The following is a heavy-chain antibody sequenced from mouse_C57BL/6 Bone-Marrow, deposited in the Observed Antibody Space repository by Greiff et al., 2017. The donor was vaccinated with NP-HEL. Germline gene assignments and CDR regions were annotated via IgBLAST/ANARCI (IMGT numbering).Heavy chain of an antibody. CDR2: IYPSDSET. CDR1: GYTFTSYW. J-gene: IGHJ3*01. D-gene: IGHD1-1*01. Sequence: QVQLQQPGAELVRPGSSVKLSCKASGYTFTSYWLDWVKQRPGQGLEWIGNIYPSDSETHYNQKFKDKATLTVDNSSSTAYMQLSSLTSEDSAVYYCARGDYYGSSLFAYWGQGTLVTVSA. V-gene: IGHV1-61*01. CDR3: ARGDYYGSSLFAY.